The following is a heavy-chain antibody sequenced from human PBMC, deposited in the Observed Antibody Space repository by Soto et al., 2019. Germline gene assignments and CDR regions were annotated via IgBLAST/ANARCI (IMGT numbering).Heavy chain of an antibody. CDR2: INVDGSST. J-gene: IGHJ5*02. D-gene: IGHD1-26*01. Sequence: GGSLRLSCAASGFTFSSHWMHWVRQAPGKGLVWVSRINVDGSSTSYADSVKGRFTISRDNAKNTLYLQMNTLRAEDTAVYYCARVAVGATSWFDPWGRGTLVTVSS. CDR1: GFTFSSHW. V-gene: IGHV3-74*01. CDR3: ARVAVGATSWFDP.